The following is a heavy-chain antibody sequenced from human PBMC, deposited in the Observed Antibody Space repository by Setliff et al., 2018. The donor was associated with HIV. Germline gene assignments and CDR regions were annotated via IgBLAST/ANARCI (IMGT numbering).Heavy chain of an antibody. Sequence: SETLSLTCAVYGGSLNDYYWGWIRQPPGKGLEWIGNILSGRDTYYNPSLKSRVSMSVDTSKNQFSLRLTSVTAADTAVYFCARPHSGRVRRTHWFDPWGQGTLVTVSS. V-gene: IGHV4-34*12. J-gene: IGHJ5*02. CDR1: GGSLNDYY. CDR3: ARPHSGRVRRTHWFDP. D-gene: IGHD6-19*01. CDR2: ILSGRDT.